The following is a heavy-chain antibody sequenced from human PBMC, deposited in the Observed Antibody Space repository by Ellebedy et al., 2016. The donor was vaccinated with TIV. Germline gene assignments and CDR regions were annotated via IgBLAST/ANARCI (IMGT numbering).Heavy chain of an antibody. CDR3: ASAARGSGAYESF. J-gene: IGHJ4*02. D-gene: IGHD5-12*01. Sequence: GESLKISCVASGITFSNYAMNWVRQAPGKGLEWVASVTNTAVSTFYADSVKGRFTISRDNSKNSLYLQMNSRRADDTALYYCASAARGSGAYESFWGQGSLVTVSS. CDR2: VTNTAVST. V-gene: IGHV3-23*01. CDR1: GITFSNYA.